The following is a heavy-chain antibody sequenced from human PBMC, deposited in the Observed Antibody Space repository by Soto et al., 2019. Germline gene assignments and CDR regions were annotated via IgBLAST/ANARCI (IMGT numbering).Heavy chain of an antibody. J-gene: IGHJ4*02. Sequence: SETLSLTCTVSGGSVTSDEDYWTWIRQSPGKGLEWIGYISNSGSTGYNPSLKTRLSMSVDRSKNQFTLRLNSVTAADTAVYFCATESGSTYGYFDHWGQGTQVTAPQ. D-gene: IGHD5-18*01. CDR1: GGSVTSDEDY. CDR2: ISNSGST. CDR3: ATESGSTYGYFDH. V-gene: IGHV4-30-4*01.